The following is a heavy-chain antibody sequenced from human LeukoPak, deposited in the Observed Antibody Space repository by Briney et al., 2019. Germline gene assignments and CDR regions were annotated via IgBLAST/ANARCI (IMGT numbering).Heavy chain of an antibody. CDR2: ISAYNGTT. CDR3: ARAHRYASSGYSEAYFDY. V-gene: IGHV1-18*04. J-gene: IGHJ4*02. D-gene: IGHD3-22*01. CDR1: GYTFTSYG. Sequence: ASVKLSCNASGYTFTSYGISWVRQPPGQGLEWMGWISAYNGTTNYAQKLQGRVTMTTDTCTTTAYMELRSLRSDDTAVYCCARAHRYASSGYSEAYFDYWGQGTLVTVSS.